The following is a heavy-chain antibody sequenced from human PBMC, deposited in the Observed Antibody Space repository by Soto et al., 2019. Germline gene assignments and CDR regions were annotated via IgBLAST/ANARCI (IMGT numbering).Heavy chain of an antibody. CDR1: GYTFTNYA. CDR3: ARDYTAAAGHPDY. CDR2: INAGNDNT. Sequence: QGQLVQSGAEEKKPGASVKVSCKASGYTFTNYAMHWVRQAPGQRLEWMGWINAGNDNTKYSQKFQGRVTITRDTSASTAYMELSSLRSEDTAVYYCARDYTAAAGHPDYWGQGTLVTVSS. V-gene: IGHV1-3*05. D-gene: IGHD6-13*01. J-gene: IGHJ4*02.